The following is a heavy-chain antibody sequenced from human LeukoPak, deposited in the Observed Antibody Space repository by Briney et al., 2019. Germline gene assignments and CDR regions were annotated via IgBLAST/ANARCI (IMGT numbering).Heavy chain of an antibody. V-gene: IGHV5-51*01. Sequence: GESLKISCKGSGCSFTTCWIGWVRQMPGKDLEWMGIIYPADSDTRYSPSFQGQVTISADKSTSTAYLQWSSLKASDTAMYYCARQDGRALYYFDYWGQGTLVTVSS. D-gene: IGHD5-24*01. CDR3: ARQDGRALYYFDY. CDR1: GCSFTTCW. CDR2: IYPADSDT. J-gene: IGHJ4*02.